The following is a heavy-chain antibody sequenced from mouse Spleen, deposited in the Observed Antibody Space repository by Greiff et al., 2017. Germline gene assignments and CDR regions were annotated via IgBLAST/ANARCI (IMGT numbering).Heavy chain of an antibody. CDR3: ARAPYGKGDY. Sequence: EVQGVESGGGLVQPGGSLRLSCATSGFTFTDYYMSWVRQPPGKALEWLGFIRNKANGYTTEYSASVKGRFTISRDNSQSILYLQMNTLRAKDSATYYCARAPYGKGDYWGQGTSVTVSS. CDR2: IRNKANGYTT. D-gene: IGHD2-1*01. CDR1: GFTFTDYY. V-gene: IGHV7-3*02. J-gene: IGHJ4*01.